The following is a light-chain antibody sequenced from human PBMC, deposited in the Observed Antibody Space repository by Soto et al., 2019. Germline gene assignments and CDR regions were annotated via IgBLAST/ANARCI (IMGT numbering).Light chain of an antibody. J-gene: IGKJ1*01. CDR1: RSISNW. CDR3: QQYDSYSWT. Sequence: DTQMTQSPSTLSASIGDRVTISCRASRSISNWVAWYQQQPGKAPKLLISDASDLERGVPSRFSGSGSGTEFTLTISSLQPDDFGTYYCQQYDSYSWTFGQGTKVEIK. CDR2: DAS. V-gene: IGKV1-5*01.